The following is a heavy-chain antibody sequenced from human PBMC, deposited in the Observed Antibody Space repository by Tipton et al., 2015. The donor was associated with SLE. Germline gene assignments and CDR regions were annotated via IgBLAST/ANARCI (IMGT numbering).Heavy chain of an antibody. CDR3: ARGVAGYYSFCYMDV. CDR2: INHSGST. D-gene: IGHD2-15*01. Sequence: TLSLTCTVSGGSIKNDYWSWIRQSPGRGLEWIGEINHSGSTNYNPSLKSRVTFSVDTSTNQLSLRLNSVTAADTAVYYCARGVAGYYSFCYMDVWGKGTTVTVSS. CDR1: GGSIKNDY. V-gene: IGHV4-34*01. J-gene: IGHJ6*03.